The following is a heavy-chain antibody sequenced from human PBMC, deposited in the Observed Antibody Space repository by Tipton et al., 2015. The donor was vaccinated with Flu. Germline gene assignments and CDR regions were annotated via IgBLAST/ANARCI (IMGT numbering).Heavy chain of an antibody. CDR3: ARRRTDWAAYDY. Sequence: QLVQSGAEVQKPGSSVKVSCKASGDSFGNYGFSWVRQAPGQGLEWMGIIIPIFGPPNYAQKFQDRVTITADIFTNAVYMEVRSLTSDDTAAYVCARRRTDWAAYDYWGQGTLVTVSS. V-gene: IGHV1-69*06. D-gene: IGHD3-9*01. CDR1: GDSFGNYG. J-gene: IGHJ4*02. CDR2: IIPIFGPP.